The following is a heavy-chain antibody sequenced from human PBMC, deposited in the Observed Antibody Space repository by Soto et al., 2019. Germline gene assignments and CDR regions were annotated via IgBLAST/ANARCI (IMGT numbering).Heavy chain of an antibody. CDR2: IKGKPDGGTT. J-gene: IGHJ4*02. CDR1: GFTFSNAW. CDR3: ALTPTYGSGSYFGNL. Sequence: GGSLRLSCAASGFTFSNAWMNWVRQAPGKGLEWVGRIKGKPDGGTTDYAAPVKGRFTISRDDSKNTLYLQMNSLKTEDTAMYCCALTPTYGSGSYFGNLWGQGTLVTVSS. V-gene: IGHV3-15*07. D-gene: IGHD3-10*01.